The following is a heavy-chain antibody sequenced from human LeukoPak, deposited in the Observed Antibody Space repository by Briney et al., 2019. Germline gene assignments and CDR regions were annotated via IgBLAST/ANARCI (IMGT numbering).Heavy chain of an antibody. J-gene: IGHJ2*01. Sequence: KPSETLSLTCIVSGGSISSSRFYWGWIRQPPGKGLEWIGTIYYSGSTYYNPSLKSRVTISADTSKNQFSLNLSSVTAADTGVYYCARHVSSDLRFVVMTSDWYFDRWGRGTLVTVSS. V-gene: IGHV4-39*01. CDR2: IYYSGST. D-gene: IGHD2-21*02. CDR3: ARHVSSDLRFVVMTSDWYFDR. CDR1: GGSISSSRFY.